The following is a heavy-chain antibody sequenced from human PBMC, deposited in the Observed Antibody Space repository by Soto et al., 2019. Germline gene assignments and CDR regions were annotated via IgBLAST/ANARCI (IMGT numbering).Heavy chain of an antibody. V-gene: IGHV3-30*18. J-gene: IGHJ4*02. CDR3: AKDLNSSSSGPIDY. CDR2: ISYDGSNK. Sequence: GGSLRLSCAASGFTFSSYGMHWVRQAPGKGLEWVAVISYDGSNKYYADSVKGRFTISRDNSKNTLYLQMNSLRAEDTAVYYCAKDLNSSSSGPIDYWGQGTLVTVSS. CDR1: GFTFSSYG. D-gene: IGHD6-6*01.